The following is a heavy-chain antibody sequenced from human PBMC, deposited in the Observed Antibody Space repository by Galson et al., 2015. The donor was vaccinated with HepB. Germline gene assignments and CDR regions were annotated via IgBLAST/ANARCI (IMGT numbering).Heavy chain of an antibody. J-gene: IGHJ5*02. D-gene: IGHD4-23*01. Sequence: LTCAVYGGSFSGYYWSWVRQPPGKGLEWIGEINHSGSTNYNPSLKSRVTISVDTSKNQFSLKLSSVTAADTAVHYCARDRYDYGGPRWFDPWGQGTLVTVSS. CDR1: GGSFSGYY. CDR2: INHSGST. V-gene: IGHV4-34*01. CDR3: ARDRYDYGGPRWFDP.